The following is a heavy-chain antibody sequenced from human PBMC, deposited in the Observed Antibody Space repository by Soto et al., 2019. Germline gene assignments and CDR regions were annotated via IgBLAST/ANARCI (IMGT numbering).Heavy chain of an antibody. CDR1: GFTFSSYA. Sequence: EVQLLESGGGLVQPGGSLRLSCADSGFTFSSYAMSWVRQAPGKGLEWVSAISGSGGSTYYADSVKGRFTISRDNSKNTWYLQMNSLRAEDTAVYYCAHEGWGGSDWVDAFDIWGQGTMVTVSS. V-gene: IGHV3-23*01. D-gene: IGHD2-21*02. CDR2: ISGSGGST. J-gene: IGHJ3*02. CDR3: AHEGWGGSDWVDAFDI.